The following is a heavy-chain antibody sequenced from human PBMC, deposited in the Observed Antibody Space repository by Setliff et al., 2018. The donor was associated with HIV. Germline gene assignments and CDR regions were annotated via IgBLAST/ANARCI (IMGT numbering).Heavy chain of an antibody. Sequence: GGSLRLSCAASGFTFSSYVMYWVRRAPGKGLEWVSATTSNGRTTDYAESVRGRFTLSRDNSRNTLYLHMTSLRAEDTAIYYCAKAWGSGYPSFESALMFDVWGQGTLVTVSS. CDR1: GFTFSSYV. CDR2: TTSNGRTT. D-gene: IGHD3-3*01. CDR3: AKAWGSGYPSFESALMFDV. V-gene: IGHV3-23*01. J-gene: IGHJ4*02.